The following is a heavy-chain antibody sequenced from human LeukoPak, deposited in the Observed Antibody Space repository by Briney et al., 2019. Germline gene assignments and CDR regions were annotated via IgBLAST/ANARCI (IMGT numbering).Heavy chain of an antibody. V-gene: IGHV1-8*02. CDR3: AREYSYAYGMDV. CDR2: MNPNSGDT. Sequence: ASVKVSCKASGYTFTSYGISWVRQATGQGLEWMGWMNPNSGDTGYAQKFQGRVTMTRNTSISTAYMELSSLRSEDTAVYYCAREYSYAYGMDVWGQGTTVTVSS. CDR1: GYTFTSYG. J-gene: IGHJ6*02. D-gene: IGHD5-18*01.